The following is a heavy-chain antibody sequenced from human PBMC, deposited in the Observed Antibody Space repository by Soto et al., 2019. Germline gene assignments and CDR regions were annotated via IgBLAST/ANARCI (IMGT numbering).Heavy chain of an antibody. CDR2: ISAYNGNT. J-gene: IGHJ4*02. CDR3: ARDRHVVVIATLLDY. V-gene: IGHV1-18*01. Sequence: QVQLVQSGAEVKKPGASVKVSCKASGYTFTSYGISWVRQAPGQGLEWMGWISAYNGNTNYAQKLQGRVTMTTDTSTSTADMELRSLRSDDTAVYYCARDRHVVVIATLLDYWGQGTLVTVSS. CDR1: GYTFTSYG. D-gene: IGHD2-21*01.